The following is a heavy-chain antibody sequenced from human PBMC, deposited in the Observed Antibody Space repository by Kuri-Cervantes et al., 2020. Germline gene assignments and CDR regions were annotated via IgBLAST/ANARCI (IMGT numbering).Heavy chain of an antibody. CDR3: AKDRGIAVAGTGWYFDL. CDR1: GFTFSSYG. V-gene: IGHV3-30*02. J-gene: IGHJ2*01. Sequence: GESLKISCAASGFTFSSYGMHWVRQAPGKGLEWVAFIRYDGSNKYYADSVKGRFTISRDNSKNTLYLQMNSLRAEDTAVYYCAKDRGIAVAGTGWYFDLWGRGTLVTVSS. D-gene: IGHD6-19*01. CDR2: IRYDGSNK.